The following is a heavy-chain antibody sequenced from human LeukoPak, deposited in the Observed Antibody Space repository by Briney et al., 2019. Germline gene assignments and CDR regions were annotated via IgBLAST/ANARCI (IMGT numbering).Heavy chain of an antibody. CDR1: GYSISCGYY. CDR2: IYRSGST. Sequence: PSETLSLTCAVSGYSISCGYYWGWIRQPPGKGLEWIGSIYRSGSTYYNPSLKSRVTISVDTSKNQFSLKLSSVTAADTAVYYCASSYYYDSSGYYWGQGTLVTVSS. V-gene: IGHV4-38-2*01. D-gene: IGHD3-22*01. J-gene: IGHJ4*02. CDR3: ASSYYYDSSGYY.